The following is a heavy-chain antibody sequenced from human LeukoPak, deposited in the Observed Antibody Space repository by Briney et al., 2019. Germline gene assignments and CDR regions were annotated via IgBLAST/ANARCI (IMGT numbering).Heavy chain of an antibody. CDR3: ARSRGYSYGLWY. CDR2: IYSGGST. Sequence: PGGSLRLSCAASGFTVSSNYMSWVRQAPGKGLEWVSVIYSGGSTYYADSVKGRFTISRDNPKNTLYLQMNSLRAEDTAVYYCARSRGYSYGLWYWGQGTLVTVSS. V-gene: IGHV3-53*01. D-gene: IGHD5-18*01. J-gene: IGHJ4*02. CDR1: GFTVSSNY.